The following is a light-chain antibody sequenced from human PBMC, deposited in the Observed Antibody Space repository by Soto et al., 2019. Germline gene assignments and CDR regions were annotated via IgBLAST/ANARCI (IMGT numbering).Light chain of an antibody. CDR3: QQYGSSPWT. V-gene: IGKV3-20*01. CDR1: QSVSSSY. CDR2: GAS. Sequence: EIVLTQSPGTLSLSPGERATLSCRASQSVSSSYLAWYQQKPGQPPRLLIYGASSRSTGIPARFSGSGSGTDVTLTISRLEPEDFAVYYCQQYGSSPWTFGQGTQVEIK. J-gene: IGKJ1*01.